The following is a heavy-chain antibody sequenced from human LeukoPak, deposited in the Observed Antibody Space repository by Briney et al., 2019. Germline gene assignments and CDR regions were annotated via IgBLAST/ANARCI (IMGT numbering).Heavy chain of an antibody. V-gene: IGHV1-24*01. D-gene: IGHD6-19*01. Sequence: ASVKVSRKVSGYTLTELSMHWVRQAPGKGLEWMGGFDPEDGETIYAQKFQGRVTMTEDTSTDTAYMELSSLRSEDTAVYYCATDQNSSGWYDYFDYWGQGTLVTVSS. CDR1: GYTLTELS. CDR3: ATDQNSSGWYDYFDY. CDR2: FDPEDGET. J-gene: IGHJ4*02.